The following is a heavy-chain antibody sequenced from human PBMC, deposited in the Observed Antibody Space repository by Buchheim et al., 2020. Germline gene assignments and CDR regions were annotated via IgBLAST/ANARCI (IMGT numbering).Heavy chain of an antibody. Sequence: VQLVESGGGLVKPGGSLRLSCAASGFTFSSYGMHWVRQAPGKGLEWVAVISYDGSNKYYADSVKGRFTISRDNSKNTLYLQMNSLRAEDTAVYYCAKGKGGNYVNPIDYWGQGTL. CDR3: AKGKGGNYVNPIDY. V-gene: IGHV3-30*18. J-gene: IGHJ4*02. D-gene: IGHD4-23*01. CDR2: ISYDGSNK. CDR1: GFTFSSYG.